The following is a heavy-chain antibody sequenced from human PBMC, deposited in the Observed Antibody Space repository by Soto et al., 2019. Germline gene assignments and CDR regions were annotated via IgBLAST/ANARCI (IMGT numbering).Heavy chain of an antibody. V-gene: IGHV3-21*01. CDR1: GFTFSSYS. J-gene: IGHJ4*02. Sequence: GGSLRLSCAASGFTFSSYSMNWVRQAPGKGLEWVSSISSSSSYIYYADSVKGRFTISRDNAKNSLYLQMNSLRAEGTAVYYCARSKIWLRYYFDYWGQGTLVTVPS. CDR3: ARSKIWLRYYFDY. CDR2: ISSSSSYI. D-gene: IGHD3-10*01.